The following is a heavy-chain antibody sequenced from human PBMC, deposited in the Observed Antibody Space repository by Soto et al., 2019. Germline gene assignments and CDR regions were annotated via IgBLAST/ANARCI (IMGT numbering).Heavy chain of an antibody. V-gene: IGHV1-18*01. CDR2: SSAYNGNT. D-gene: IGHD6-19*01. CDR3: ARDLAVGLVDY. Sequence: QVQLVQSGAEVKKPGASVKVSCKASGYTFTSYGISWVRQAPGHGLEWMGWSSAYNGNTKYAQKLQGRVTMTTDTSTGTAYMELRSLRSDDTALYYCARDLAVGLVDYWGQGSLVTVSS. J-gene: IGHJ4*02. CDR1: GYTFTSYG.